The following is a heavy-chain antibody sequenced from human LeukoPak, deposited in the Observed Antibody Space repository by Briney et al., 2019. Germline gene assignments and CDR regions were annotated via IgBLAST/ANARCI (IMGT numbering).Heavy chain of an antibody. D-gene: IGHD3-22*01. J-gene: IGHJ6*02. CDR2: IYSGGST. Sequence: GGSLRLSCAASGFTVSSNYMSWVRQAPGKGLEWVSVIYSGGSTYYADSVKGRFTISRDNSKNTLYLQMNSLRAEDTAVYYCATQGPYYYDSSGYYVYGMDVWGQGTTVTVSS. CDR3: ATQGPYYYDSSGYYVYGMDV. V-gene: IGHV3-66*01. CDR1: GFTVSSNY.